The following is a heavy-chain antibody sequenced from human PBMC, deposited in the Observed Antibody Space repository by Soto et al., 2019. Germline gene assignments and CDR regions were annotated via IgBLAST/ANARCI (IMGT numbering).Heavy chain of an antibody. CDR3: AKGYELAAGYSSGWPYYYYGMDV. CDR2: ISYDGSDK. D-gene: IGHD6-19*01. J-gene: IGHJ6*02. V-gene: IGHV3-30*18. CDR1: GFTFSSYA. Sequence: PGGSLRLSCAASGFTFSSYAMSWVRQAPGKGLEWVAVISYDGSDKYYADSVKGRFTISRDNSKNTLYLQMNSLRAEDTAVYYCAKGYELAAGYSSGWPYYYYGMDVWGQGTTVTVSS.